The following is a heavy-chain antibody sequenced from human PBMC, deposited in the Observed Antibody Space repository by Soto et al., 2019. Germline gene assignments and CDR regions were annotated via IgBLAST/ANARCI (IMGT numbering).Heavy chain of an antibody. J-gene: IGHJ4*02. CDR2: ISPSGDTT. D-gene: IGHD2-21*02. CDR1: GFTFTAYD. Sequence: GGSLRLSCATSGFTFTAYDLTWVRQAPGKGLDWVSGISPSGDTTYYADSVKGRFTISRDNSKTVLYLQLNSLRAEDTDVDYWAFKGTANPVYWGQGTLVTVSS. V-gene: IGHV3-23*01. CDR3: AFKGTANPVY.